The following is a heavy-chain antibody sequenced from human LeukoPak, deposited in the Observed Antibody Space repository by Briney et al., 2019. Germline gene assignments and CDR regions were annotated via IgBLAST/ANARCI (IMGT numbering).Heavy chain of an antibody. CDR2: VYGSGKT. D-gene: IGHD5-12*01. V-gene: IGHV4-4*07. J-gene: IGHJ5*01. CDR3: ARGMAAAYDYNWFDS. Sequence: SETLSLTCTVPGGSISNYDWTWIRQSAGKGLEWIGRVYGSGKTAYSPSLQSRVTMSLDTSKNQFSLELNSVTVADTAVYFCARGMAAAYDYNWFDSWGQGILVTVSP. CDR1: GGSISNYD.